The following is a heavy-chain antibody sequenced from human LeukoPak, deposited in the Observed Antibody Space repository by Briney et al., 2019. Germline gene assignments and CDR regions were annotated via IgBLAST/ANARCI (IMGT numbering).Heavy chain of an antibody. V-gene: IGHV3-43*02. Sequence: AGGSLRLSCAASGFTFDDYAMHWVRQAPGKGLEWVSLISGDGGRTYYADSVKGRFTISRDNSKNSLYLQMNSLTTEDTALYYCAKDLSNGYSYGYDYWGRGTLVTVSS. D-gene: IGHD5-18*01. CDR1: GFTFDDYA. CDR3: AKDLSNGYSYGYDY. CDR2: ISGDGGRT. J-gene: IGHJ4*02.